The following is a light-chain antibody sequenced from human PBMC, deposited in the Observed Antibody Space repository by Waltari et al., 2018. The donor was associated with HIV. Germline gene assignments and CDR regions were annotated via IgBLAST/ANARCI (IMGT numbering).Light chain of an antibody. J-gene: IGKJ1*01. CDR1: QNIANN. Sequence: LSVSPGERATLSCRASQNIANNLTWNQQKPGQPPRLLIFGASTRATGIPARFSGSGSGTEFTLTISSLQSEDFAVYYCQQYNKWPWTFGQGTRVEIK. CDR2: GAS. CDR3: QQYNKWPWT. V-gene: IGKV3-15*01.